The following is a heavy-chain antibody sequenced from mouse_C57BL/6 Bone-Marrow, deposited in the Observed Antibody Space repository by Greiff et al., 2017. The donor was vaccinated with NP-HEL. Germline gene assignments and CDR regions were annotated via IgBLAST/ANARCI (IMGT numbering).Heavy chain of an antibody. Sequence: DVKLVESGGDLVKPGGSLKLSCAASGFTFSSYGMSWVRQTPDKRLEWVATISSGGSYTYYPDSVKGRFTISRDNAKNTLYLQMSSLKSEDTAMYYCARVYGPWFAYWGQGTLVTVSA. V-gene: IGHV5-6*02. CDR3: ARVYGPWFAY. D-gene: IGHD1-1*01. CDR2: ISSGGSYT. CDR1: GFTFSSYG. J-gene: IGHJ3*01.